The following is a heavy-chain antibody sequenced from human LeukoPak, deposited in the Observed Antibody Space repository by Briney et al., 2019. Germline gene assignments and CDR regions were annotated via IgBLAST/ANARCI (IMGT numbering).Heavy chain of an antibody. CDR3: ARGKNYCGSGSDPSDY. V-gene: IGHV4-59*01. J-gene: IGHJ4*02. Sequence: SETLSLTCTVSGGSISSYYWSWIRQPPGKGLEWIGYFYYSGSTNYNPSLKSRVTISVDTSKNQFSLRLSSVTAADTAVYYCARGKNYCGSGSDPSDYWGQGTLVTVSS. CDR1: GGSISSYY. D-gene: IGHD3-10*01. CDR2: FYYSGST.